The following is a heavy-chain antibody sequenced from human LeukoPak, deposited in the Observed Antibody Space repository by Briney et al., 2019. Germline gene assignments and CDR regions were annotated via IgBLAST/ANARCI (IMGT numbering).Heavy chain of an antibody. CDR1: GFTFRSYA. V-gene: IGHV3-48*04. J-gene: IGHJ5*02. D-gene: IGHD3-10*01. CDR2: ISSSGSTI. Sequence: GGSLRLSCAASGFTFRSYAMNWVRQAPGKGLEWVSYISSSGSTIYYADSVKGRFTISRDNAKNSLYLQMNSLRAEDTAVYYCARDQYYGSGSPTWGQGTLVTVSS. CDR3: ARDQYYGSGSPT.